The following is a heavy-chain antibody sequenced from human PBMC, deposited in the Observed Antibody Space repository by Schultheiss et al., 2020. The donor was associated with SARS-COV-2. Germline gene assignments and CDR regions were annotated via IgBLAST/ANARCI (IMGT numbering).Heavy chain of an antibody. CDR2: VSWNGSRT. D-gene: IGHD6-6*01. CDR3: ARDSSIAARHGWFDP. J-gene: IGHJ5*02. V-gene: IGHV3-23*01. CDR1: GFTFSSYA. Sequence: GGSLRLSCAASGFTFSSYAMSWVRQAPGKGLEWVSGVSWNGSRTHYADSVKGRFTISRDNSKNTLYLQMNSLRAEDTAVYYCARDSSIAARHGWFDPWGQGTLVTVSS.